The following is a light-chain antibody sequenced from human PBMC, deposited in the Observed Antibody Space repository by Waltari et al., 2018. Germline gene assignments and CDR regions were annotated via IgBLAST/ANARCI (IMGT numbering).Light chain of an antibody. CDR3: MQALQTPLT. CDR2: SGS. Sequence: DIVMTQSPLSLPVTPGEPASISCRSSQSLLHSNGYNYLDWYLQKPGQSPQLLIYSGSSRASGVPVRFSGIGSGTDFTLKISRVEAEDVGVYYCMQALQTPLTFGPGTKVDIK. CDR1: QSLLHSNGYNY. V-gene: IGKV2-28*01. J-gene: IGKJ3*01.